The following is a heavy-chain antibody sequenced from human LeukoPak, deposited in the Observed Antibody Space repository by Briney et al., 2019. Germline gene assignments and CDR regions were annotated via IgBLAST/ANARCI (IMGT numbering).Heavy chain of an antibody. Sequence: ASVKVSCKAPGYTFTGYYMHWVRQAPGQGLEWMGWINPNSGGTNYAQKFQGRVTMTRDTSISTAYMELSRLRSDDTAVYYCAREWDSGSYGWFRYWGQGTLVTVSS. V-gene: IGHV1-2*02. D-gene: IGHD1-26*01. CDR1: GYTFTGYY. CDR3: AREWDSGSYGWFRY. CDR2: INPNSGGT. J-gene: IGHJ4*02.